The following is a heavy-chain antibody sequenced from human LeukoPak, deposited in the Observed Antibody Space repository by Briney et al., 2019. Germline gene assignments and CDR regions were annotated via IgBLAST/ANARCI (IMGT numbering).Heavy chain of an antibody. D-gene: IGHD2-8*01. V-gene: IGHV3-21*01. CDR3: AREYEEACDS. CDR1: GFSFSSYS. J-gene: IGHJ4*02. Sequence: GGSLRLSCAASGFSFSSYSMSWVRQAPRKGLEWVLSISSSSTSTYYAPSVKGRFTISRDNAKNSLYLQRHSLRVEGTAVYYCAREYEEACDSWGQGTPVTVSS. CDR2: ISSSSTST.